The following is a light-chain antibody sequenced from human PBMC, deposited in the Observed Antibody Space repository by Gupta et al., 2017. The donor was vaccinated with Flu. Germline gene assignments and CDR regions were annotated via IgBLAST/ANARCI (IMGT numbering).Light chain of an antibody. CDR3: AAWDDTLNGPL. CDR2: SSY. CDR1: ISDIGSNT. V-gene: IGLV1-44*01. J-gene: IGLJ2*01. Sequence: QSVLTQPPSASGTPGQRVIISCSGSISDIGSNTVDGYQQIPVTATKLLIYSSYQRPAGVPDRFAGSKSGTSASLAISGLQSEDEADYYCAAWDDTLNGPLFGGGTKLTVL.